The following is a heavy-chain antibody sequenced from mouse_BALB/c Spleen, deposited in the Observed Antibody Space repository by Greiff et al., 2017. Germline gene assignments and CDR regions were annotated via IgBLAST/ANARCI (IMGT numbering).Heavy chain of an antibody. V-gene: IGHV1-9*01. Sequence: QVQLQQSGAELMKPGASVKISCKATGYTFSSYWIEWVKQRPGHALEWIGEILPGSGSTNYNEKFKGKATFTADTSSNTAYMQLSSLTSEDSAVYYCARSGYYGSSYGWGQGTTLTVSS. CDR3: ARSGYYGSSYG. J-gene: IGHJ2*01. CDR2: ILPGSGST. D-gene: IGHD1-1*01. CDR1: GYTFSSYW.